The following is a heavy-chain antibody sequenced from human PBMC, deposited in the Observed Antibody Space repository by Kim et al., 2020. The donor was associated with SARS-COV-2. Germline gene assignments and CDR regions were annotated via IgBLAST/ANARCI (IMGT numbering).Heavy chain of an antibody. D-gene: IGHD3-10*01. CDR2: INHSGST. CDR3: AREGPYCTMVRGVIYWFDP. Sequence: SETLSLTCAVYGGSFSGYYWSWIRQPPGKGLEWIGEINHSGSTNYNPSLKSRVTISVDTSKNQFSLKLSSVTAADTAVYYCAREGPYCTMVRGVIYWFDP. V-gene: IGHV4-34*01. CDR1: GGSFSGYY. J-gene: IGHJ5*02.